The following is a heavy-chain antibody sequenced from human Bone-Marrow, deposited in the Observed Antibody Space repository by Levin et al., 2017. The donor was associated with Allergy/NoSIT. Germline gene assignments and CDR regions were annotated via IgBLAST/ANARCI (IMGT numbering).Heavy chain of an antibody. CDR1: GFTFSSCA. Sequence: ASVKVSCAASGFTFSSCAMTWVRQAPGKGLEWVSSISGSGGSPYYGDSVKGRFTISRDNSKNTVYLQMNSLRAEDTAVYYCAKAWGYGGNQGIYYFDFWGQGTLVTVSS. V-gene: IGHV3-23*01. CDR2: ISGSGGSP. J-gene: IGHJ4*02. D-gene: IGHD4-23*01. CDR3: AKAWGYGGNQGIYYFDF.